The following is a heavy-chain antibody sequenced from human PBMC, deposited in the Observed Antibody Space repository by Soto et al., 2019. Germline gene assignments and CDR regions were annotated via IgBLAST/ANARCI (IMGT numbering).Heavy chain of an antibody. V-gene: IGHV1-46*03. Sequence: QVQLVQSGAEVKKPGASVKVSCKASGYTFTSYYMHWVRQAPGQGLEWMGIINPSGGSTSYAQKFQGRVTMTRDTSTSTVNMELSSLRSEDTAVYYCARGPPGYCSGGSCYGANYYYRMDVWGQGTTVTVSS. D-gene: IGHD2-15*01. J-gene: IGHJ6*02. CDR3: ARGPPGYCSGGSCYGANYYYRMDV. CDR2: INPSGGST. CDR1: GYTFTSYY.